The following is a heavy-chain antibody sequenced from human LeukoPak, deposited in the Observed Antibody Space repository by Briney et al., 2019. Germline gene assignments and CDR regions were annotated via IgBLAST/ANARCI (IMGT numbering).Heavy chain of an antibody. V-gene: IGHV3-23*01. CDR3: AKDHGDYFDY. CDR1: GFTFSSYG. J-gene: IGHJ4*02. Sequence: PGGTLRLSCAASGFTFSSYGMSWVRQAPGKGLEWVSVISGSGGSTYYADSVKGRFTISRDNSKNTLYLQMNSLRAEDTAVYYCAKDHGDYFDYWGQGTLVTVSS. D-gene: IGHD3-16*01. CDR2: ISGSGGST.